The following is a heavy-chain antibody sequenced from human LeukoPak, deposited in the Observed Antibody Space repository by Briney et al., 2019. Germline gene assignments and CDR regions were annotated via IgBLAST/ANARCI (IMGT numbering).Heavy chain of an antibody. D-gene: IGHD6-13*01. CDR3: ARGSAAAGTGSVWYYYYYYGMDV. V-gene: IGHV1-8*01. J-gene: IGHJ6*02. CDR1: GYTFTSYD. Sequence: ASVKVSCKASGYTFTSYDINWVRQATGQGLEWMGWMNPNSGNTGYAQKFQGRVTTTRNTSISTAYMELSSLRSEDTAVYYCARGSAAAGTGSVWYYYYYYGMDVWGQGTTVTVSS. CDR2: MNPNSGNT.